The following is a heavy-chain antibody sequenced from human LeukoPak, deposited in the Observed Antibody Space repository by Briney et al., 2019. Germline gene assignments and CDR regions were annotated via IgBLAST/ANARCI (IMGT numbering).Heavy chain of an antibody. J-gene: IGHJ4*02. D-gene: IGHD5-12*01. CDR1: GFTFSDYS. CDR2: VGISSGNT. CDR3: ARDHRYAFDN. V-gene: IGHV3-48*04. Sequence: QPGGSLRLSCAASGFTFSDYSMNWVRPAPGKGLEWISYVGISSGNTKYADSVKGRFTISGDSAKNSVFLQMNSLRVEDTAVYYCARDHRYAFDNWGQGTLVTVSS.